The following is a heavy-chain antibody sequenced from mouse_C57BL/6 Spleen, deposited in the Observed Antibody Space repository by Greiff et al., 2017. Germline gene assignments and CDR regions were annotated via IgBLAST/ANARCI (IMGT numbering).Heavy chain of an antibody. CDR2: ISYSGST. D-gene: IGHD1-1*01. V-gene: IGHV3-8*01. CDR1: GYSITSDY. J-gene: IGHJ1*03. CDR3: ARGVYYYGSSYGGYFDV. Sequence: EVQLVESGPGLAKPSQTLSLTCSVTGYSITSDYWNWIRKFPGNKLEYMGYISYSGSTYYNPSLKSRISITRDTSKNQYYLQLNSVTTEDTATYYCARGVYYYGSSYGGYFDVWGTGTTVTVSS.